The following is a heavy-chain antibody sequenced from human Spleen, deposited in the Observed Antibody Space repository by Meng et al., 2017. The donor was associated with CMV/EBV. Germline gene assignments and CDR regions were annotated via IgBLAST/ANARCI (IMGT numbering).Heavy chain of an antibody. CDR1: RFTFTIYA. J-gene: IGHJ4*02. D-gene: IGHD6-19*01. CDR3: ARDRRLVAGIWFVY. V-gene: IGHV3-21*01. Sequence: GESLKISCAASRFTFTIYAMSWVRQAPGKGLEWVSSISSSSSYIYYADSVKGRFTISRDNAKNSLYLQMNSLRAEDTAVYYCARDRRLVAGIWFVYWGQGTLVTVSS. CDR2: ISSSSSYI.